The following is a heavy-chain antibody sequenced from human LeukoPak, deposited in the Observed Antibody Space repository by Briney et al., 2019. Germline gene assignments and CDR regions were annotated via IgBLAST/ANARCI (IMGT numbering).Heavy chain of an antibody. CDR1: GFSVSSKY. CDR3: AELGITMIGGV. CDR2: ISSSGSTI. D-gene: IGHD3-10*02. Sequence: GGSLRLSCAASGFSVSSKYMNWVRQAPGKGLEWVSYISSSGSTIYYADSVKGRFTISRDNAKNSLYLQMNSLRAEDTAVYYCAELGITMIGGVWGKGTTVTISS. J-gene: IGHJ6*04. V-gene: IGHV3-48*03.